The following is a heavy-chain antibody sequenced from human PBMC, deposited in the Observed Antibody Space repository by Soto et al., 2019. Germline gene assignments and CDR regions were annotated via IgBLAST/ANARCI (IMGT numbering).Heavy chain of an antibody. D-gene: IGHD6-13*01. CDR1: GFMFNTSG. CDR2: IWYDGSMG. V-gene: IGHV3-33*01. J-gene: IGHJ4*02. CDR3: SRGRGSHNTWYSHDS. Sequence: GGSLRLSCAASGFMFNTSGMHWVRQAPGKGLEWVAVIWYDGSMGFYADSVLGRFTVSRDNSKTSVYLQMNSLRAEDSAIYYCSRGRGSHNTWYSHDSWGQGTLVTVSS.